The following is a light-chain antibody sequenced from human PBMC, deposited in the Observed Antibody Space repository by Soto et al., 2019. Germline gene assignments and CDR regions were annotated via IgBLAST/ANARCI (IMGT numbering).Light chain of an antibody. CDR2: DAS. CDR3: QRGDT. CDR1: QSVSSN. J-gene: IGKJ5*01. Sequence: EIVLTQSPATLSLSPGERATLFCRASQSVSSNLAWYQQKPGQAPRLLIYDASNRATGIPARFSGSGSGTDFTLTISRLEPEDFAVYYCQRGDTFGQGTRLEIK. V-gene: IGKV3-11*01.